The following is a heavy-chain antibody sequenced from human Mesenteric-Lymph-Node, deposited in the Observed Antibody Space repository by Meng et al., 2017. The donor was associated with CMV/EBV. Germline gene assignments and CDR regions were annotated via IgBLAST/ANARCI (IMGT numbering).Heavy chain of an antibody. J-gene: IGHJ4*02. Sequence: SGVSVRSGNYYWSWIRQSPGKGLEWIGYVYYSGDTNYNPSLWSRVTLSVDTSKNQFFLNLSSVTAADTAVYYCARDLGGSYLYSVDYWGQGTLVTVSS. V-gene: IGHV4-61*01. CDR3: ARDLGGSYLYSVDY. CDR1: GVSVRSGNYY. CDR2: VYYSGDT. D-gene: IGHD1-26*01.